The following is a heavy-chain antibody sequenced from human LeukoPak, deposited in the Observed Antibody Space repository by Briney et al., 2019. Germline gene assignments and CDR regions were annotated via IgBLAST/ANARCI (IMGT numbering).Heavy chain of an antibody. CDR1: GFTFSSYA. CDR3: AKDRLSIVGDY. J-gene: IGHJ4*02. D-gene: IGHD1-26*01. CDR2: ISYDGSNK. V-gene: IGHV3-30*18. Sequence: GGSLRLSCAASGFTFSSYAMSWVRQAPGKGLEWVAVISYDGSNKYYADSVKGRFTISRDNSKNTLYLQMNSLRAEDTAVYYCAKDRLSIVGDYWGQGTLVTVSS.